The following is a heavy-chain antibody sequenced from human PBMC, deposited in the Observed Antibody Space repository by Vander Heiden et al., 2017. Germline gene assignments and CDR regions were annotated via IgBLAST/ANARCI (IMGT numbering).Heavy chain of an antibody. CDR2: ISGSGGST. V-gene: IGHV3-23*01. J-gene: IGHJ3*02. CDR3: AKDRAIVADAFDI. Sequence: EVQLLESGGGLVQPGGSLRLSCAASGFTFSSYVMSWVRQAPGKGLEWFSAISGSGGSTYYADSVKGRFTISRDNSKNTLYLQMHSLRAEDTAVYYCAKDRAIVADAFDIWGQVRMVTVSS. D-gene: IGHD6-25*01. CDR1: GFTFSSYV.